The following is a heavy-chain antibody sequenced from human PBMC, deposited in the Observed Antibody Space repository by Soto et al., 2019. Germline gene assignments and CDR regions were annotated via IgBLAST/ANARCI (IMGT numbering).Heavy chain of an antibody. J-gene: IGHJ3*02. CDR2: ISWNSGSI. D-gene: IGHD5-18*01. CDR3: AKASGSSYVIDAFDI. Sequence: EVQLVESGGGLVQPGRSLRLSCAASGFSFDDYAMHWVRQAPGKGLEWVSGISWNSGSIGYADSVKGRFTISRDNDKNSLYLQRNSLRVEDTALYYCAKASGSSYVIDAFDIWGQGTMVTVSS. V-gene: IGHV3-9*01. CDR1: GFSFDDYA.